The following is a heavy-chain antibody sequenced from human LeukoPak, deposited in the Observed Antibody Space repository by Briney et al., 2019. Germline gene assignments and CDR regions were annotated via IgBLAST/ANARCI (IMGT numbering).Heavy chain of an antibody. D-gene: IGHD6-13*01. CDR3: AKLVSYSSSWYTAFDI. CDR1: GGSFSGYY. CDR2: INHSGST. J-gene: IGHJ3*02. Sequence: PSETLSLTCAVYGGSFSGYYWSWLRQPPGKGLEWIGEINHSGSTNYNPSLKSRVTISVDTSKNQFSLKLSSVTAADTAVYYCAKLVSYSSSWYTAFDIWGQGTMVTVSS. V-gene: IGHV4-34*01.